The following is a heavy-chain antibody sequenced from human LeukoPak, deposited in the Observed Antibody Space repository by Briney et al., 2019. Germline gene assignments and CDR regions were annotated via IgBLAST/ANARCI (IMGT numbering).Heavy chain of an antibody. V-gene: IGHV1-3*01. CDR2: XXAGNGNT. CDR3: ARDGGYYDSSGYPSGLDY. J-gene: IGHJ4*02. Sequence: AXGQRLXXXGXXXAGNGNTKYSQKFQGRVTITRDTSASTAYMELSSLRSEDTAVYYCARDGGYYDSSGYPSGLDYWGQGTLVTVSS. D-gene: IGHD3-22*01.